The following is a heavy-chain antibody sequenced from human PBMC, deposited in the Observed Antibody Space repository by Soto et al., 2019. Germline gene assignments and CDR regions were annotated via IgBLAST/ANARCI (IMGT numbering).Heavy chain of an antibody. V-gene: IGHV4-59*01. Sequence: QVRLQESGPQLVKPSATLCLTCTVSGGAFRSYFWSWIRQPPGKGLEWIGNIHSSGKSNYNPSFKSRVSMSIDPSKNQFSVRLTSVTAADTAVYFCARDDPFDPWGQGILVTVSS. CDR3: ARDDPFDP. CDR1: GGAFRSYF. J-gene: IGHJ5*02. CDR2: IHSSGKS.